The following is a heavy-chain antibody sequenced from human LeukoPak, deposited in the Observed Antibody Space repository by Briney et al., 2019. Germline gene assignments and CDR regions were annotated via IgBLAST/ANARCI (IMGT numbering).Heavy chain of an antibody. D-gene: IGHD2-8*01. CDR1: GFTFSSYA. Sequence: GGSLRLSCVASGFTFSSYAMSWVRQAPGKGLEWVSAISASGGSTYYADSVNGRFTISRDNSKNTLYLEMNSLRAEDTAIYYCAKGRVSDQWGRGTLVTVSS. V-gene: IGHV3-23*01. CDR2: ISASGGST. CDR3: AKGRVSDQ. J-gene: IGHJ4*02.